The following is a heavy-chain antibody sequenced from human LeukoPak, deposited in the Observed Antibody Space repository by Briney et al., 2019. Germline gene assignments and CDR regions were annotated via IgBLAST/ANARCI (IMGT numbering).Heavy chain of an antibody. CDR3: ARPQSATGQIDY. V-gene: IGHV3-21*01. D-gene: IGHD3-10*01. CDR2: ISSSSSYI. J-gene: IGHJ4*02. Sequence: GGSLRLSCAASGFTFSSYSMNWVRQAPGKGLEWVSSISSSSSYIYYADSVKGRFTISRDNAKNTLYLQMNSLRAEDTAVYYCARPQSATGQIDYWGQGTLVTVSS. CDR1: GFTFSSYS.